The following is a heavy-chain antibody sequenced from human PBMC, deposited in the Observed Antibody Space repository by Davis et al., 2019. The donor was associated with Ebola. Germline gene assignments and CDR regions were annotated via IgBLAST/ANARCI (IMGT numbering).Heavy chain of an antibody. Sequence: SVKVSCKASGGTFVSFAVSWVRQAPGQGLEWMGGIIPMIRSANYAQKFQGRVTITADESTKTVYMELNSLRSEDTAVYYCARVRTGYYYDSSDSPSWFDPWGQGTLVTVSS. D-gene: IGHD3-22*01. CDR3: ARVRTGYYYDSSDSPSWFDP. CDR2: IIPMIRSA. CDR1: GGTFVSFA. V-gene: IGHV1-69*13. J-gene: IGHJ5*02.